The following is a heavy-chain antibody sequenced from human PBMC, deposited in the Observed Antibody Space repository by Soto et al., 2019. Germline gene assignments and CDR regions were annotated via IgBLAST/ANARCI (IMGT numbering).Heavy chain of an antibody. J-gene: IGHJ6*02. V-gene: IGHV1-3*01. CDR3: ARGVENIVVVLDVFGYYGMDV. D-gene: IGHD2-2*01. CDR1: GYSFTSYA. CDR2: INAGNGNT. Sequence: ASVKVSCKASGYSFTSYAIYWVRQAPGQRHEWMGWINAGNGNTKYSQKLQGRVTFTGDTSASTAHMELSSLRSEDTAVYFCARGVENIVVVLDVFGYYGMDVWGQGXTVTVSS.